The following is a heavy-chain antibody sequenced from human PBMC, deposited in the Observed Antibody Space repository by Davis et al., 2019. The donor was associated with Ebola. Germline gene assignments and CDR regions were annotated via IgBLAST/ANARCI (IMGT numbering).Heavy chain of an antibody. D-gene: IGHD3-3*01. Sequence: PGGSLRLSCAASGFSLSRFGMHWVRQAPGKGLEWVAVVSHSERERFYADSVKGRFTISRDNSENTLYLQMNSLTADDTSVYYCARAGFDEVLDYWGQGTPVTVSS. V-gene: IGHV3-30*03. CDR2: VSHSERER. J-gene: IGHJ4*02. CDR1: GFSLSRFG. CDR3: ARAGFDEVLDY.